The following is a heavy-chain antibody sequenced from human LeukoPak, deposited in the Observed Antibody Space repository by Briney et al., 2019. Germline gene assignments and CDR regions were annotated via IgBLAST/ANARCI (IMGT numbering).Heavy chain of an antibody. CDR1: GYTFTSYG. CDR2: INPSGGST. D-gene: IGHD3-22*01. V-gene: IGHV1-46*01. J-gene: IGHJ4*02. CDR3: ARDWGEVITTPFDY. Sequence: ASVKVSCKASGYTFTSYGISWVRQAPGQGLEWMGIINPSGGSTSYAQKFQGRVTMTRDTSTSTVYMELSSLRSEDTAVYYCARDWGEVITTPFDYWGQGTLVTVSS.